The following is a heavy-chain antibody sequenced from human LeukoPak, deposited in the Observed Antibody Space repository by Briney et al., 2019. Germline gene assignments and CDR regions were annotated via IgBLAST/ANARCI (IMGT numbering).Heavy chain of an antibody. D-gene: IGHD5-18*01. CDR2: IYTSGST. Sequence: SETLSLTCTVSGGSISSYYWSWIRQPAGKGLEWIGRIYTSGSTNYNPSLKSRVTMSVDTSKNQFSLKLSSVTAADTAVYYCARGVQLWLNDAFDIWGQGTMVTVSS. V-gene: IGHV4-4*07. J-gene: IGHJ3*02. CDR1: GGSISSYY. CDR3: ARGVQLWLNDAFDI.